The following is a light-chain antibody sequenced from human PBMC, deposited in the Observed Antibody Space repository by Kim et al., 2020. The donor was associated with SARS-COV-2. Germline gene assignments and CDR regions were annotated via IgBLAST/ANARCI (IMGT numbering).Light chain of an antibody. J-gene: IGKJ1*01. CDR1: QSLLHSTGNTF. Sequence: DVVVTQSPLSLPVTLGQPASISCRSSQSLLHSTGNTFLSWFHHRPGQSPRRLIYQVSNRDSGVPDRFSGSGSGTDFTLKISRVEADDVGTYYCMQGAHWPRTFGQGTKVDIK. V-gene: IGKV2-30*02. CDR3: MQGAHWPRT. CDR2: QVS.